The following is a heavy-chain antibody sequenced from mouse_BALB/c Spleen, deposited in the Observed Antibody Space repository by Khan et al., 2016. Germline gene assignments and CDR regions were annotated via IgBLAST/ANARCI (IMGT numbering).Heavy chain of an antibody. CDR2: INAGTGYT. Sequence: QVRLLRAGPELAKPGVSVRMSCKASGYTFTSHWMHWIKQRPGQGLEWIGYINAGTGYTEFSQNFKAKATLTSDKSASTAYLQLSSLTSEDSAVYYCTSVYYGYAMDYWGQGTSVTVSS. D-gene: IGHD1-1*01. CDR1: GYTFTSHW. J-gene: IGHJ4*01. CDR3: TSVYYGYAMDY. V-gene: IGHV1-7*01.